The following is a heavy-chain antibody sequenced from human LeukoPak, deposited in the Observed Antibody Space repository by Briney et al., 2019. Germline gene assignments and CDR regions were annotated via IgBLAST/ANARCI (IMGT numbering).Heavy chain of an antibody. J-gene: IGHJ4*02. Sequence: SETLSLTCAVSGYSNSSGYYWGWIRQPPGKGLEWIGSIYHSGSTYYNPSLKSRVTISVDTSKNQFSLKLSSVTAAGTAVYYCARHGTPGIAAAVNYWGQGTLVTVSS. V-gene: IGHV4-38-2*01. D-gene: IGHD6-13*01. CDR2: IYHSGST. CDR3: ARHGTPGIAAAVNY. CDR1: GYSNSSGYY.